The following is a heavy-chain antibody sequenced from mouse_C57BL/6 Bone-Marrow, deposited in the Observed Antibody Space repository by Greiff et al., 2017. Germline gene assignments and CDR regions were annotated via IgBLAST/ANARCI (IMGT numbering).Heavy chain of an antibody. J-gene: IGHJ3*01. CDR3: ARWGGFAY. CDR1: GYTFTSYW. Sequence: QVHVKQPGAELVKPGASVKLSCKASGYTFTSYWMQWVKQRPGQGLEWIGEIDPSDSYTNYNQKFKGKATLTVDTSSSTAYMQLSSLTSEDSAVYYCARWGGFAYWGQGTLVTVSA. V-gene: IGHV1-50*01. CDR2: IDPSDSYT.